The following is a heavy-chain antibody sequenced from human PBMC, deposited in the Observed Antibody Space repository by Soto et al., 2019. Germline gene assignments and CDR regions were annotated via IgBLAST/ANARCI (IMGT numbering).Heavy chain of an antibody. J-gene: IGHJ6*02. D-gene: IGHD6-19*01. CDR3: ARLAVDVGVYYYGMDI. CDR1: GFTFSSYG. V-gene: IGHV3-33*01. Sequence: QVQLVESGGGVVQPGRSLRLSCAASGFTFSSYGMHWVRQAPGKGLELVAVIWYDGSNNYYADSVKGRFTISRANSKNTPYLQMNSLRAEAKAVYSCARLAVDVGVYYYGMDIWGQGTTVNVS. CDR2: IWYDGSNN.